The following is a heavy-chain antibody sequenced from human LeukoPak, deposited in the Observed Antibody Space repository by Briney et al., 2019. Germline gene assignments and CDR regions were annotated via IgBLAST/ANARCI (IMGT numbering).Heavy chain of an antibody. CDR1: GYTFTSYY. Sequence: GASVTVSCKASGYTFTSYYMHWVRQAPGQGLEWMGIINPSGGSTSYAQKFQGRVTMTRDTSTSTVYMELSSLRSEDTAVYYCARETLKGYYDSSGYYPRVVTWFDPWGQGTLVTVSS. J-gene: IGHJ5*02. D-gene: IGHD3-22*01. V-gene: IGHV1-46*01. CDR2: INPSGGST. CDR3: ARETLKGYYDSSGYYPRVVTWFDP.